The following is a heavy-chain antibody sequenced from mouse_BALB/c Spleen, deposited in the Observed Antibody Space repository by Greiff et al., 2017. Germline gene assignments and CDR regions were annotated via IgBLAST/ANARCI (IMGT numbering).Heavy chain of an antibody. CDR1: GFTFSSYT. CDR3: TRRGAYYRYEDY. Sequence: EVNVVESGGGLVKPGGSLKLSCAASGFTFSSYTMSWVRQTPEKRLEWVATISSGGSYTYYPDSVKGRFTISRDNAKNTLYLQMSSLKSEDTAMYYCTRRGAYYRYEDYWGQGTTLTVSS. V-gene: IGHV5-6-4*01. D-gene: IGHD2-14*01. J-gene: IGHJ2*01. CDR2: ISSGGSYT.